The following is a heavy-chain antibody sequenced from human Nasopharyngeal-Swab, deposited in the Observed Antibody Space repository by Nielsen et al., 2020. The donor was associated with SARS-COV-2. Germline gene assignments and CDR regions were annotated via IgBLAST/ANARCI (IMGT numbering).Heavy chain of an antibody. J-gene: IGHJ6*04. D-gene: IGHD1-14*01. Sequence: SETLSLTCTVSGGSITSGGYYWSWIRQHPGKGLEWIGFIYYSGSTSYNPSLKSRITISVDTSTNQFSLKLSSVTAVDTAVYYCARVRDNGGADVWGKGTTVTVSS. V-gene: IGHV4-31*03. CDR3: ARVRDNGGADV. CDR1: GGSITSGGYY. CDR2: IYYSGST.